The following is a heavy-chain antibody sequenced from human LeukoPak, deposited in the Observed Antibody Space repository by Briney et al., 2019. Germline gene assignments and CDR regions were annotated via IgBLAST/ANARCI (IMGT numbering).Heavy chain of an antibody. V-gene: IGHV3-48*03. CDR3: ARDRRADGYNSASDY. J-gene: IGHJ4*02. D-gene: IGHD5-24*01. CDR1: GFTFSTAW. Sequence: GGSLRLSCAASGFTFSTAWMTWVRQAPGKGLEWVSYISGSGSTIYYADSEKGRFTISRDNTKNSLYLQMNSLGVEDTAVYHCARDRRADGYNSASDYWGQGTLVTVSS. CDR2: ISGSGSTI.